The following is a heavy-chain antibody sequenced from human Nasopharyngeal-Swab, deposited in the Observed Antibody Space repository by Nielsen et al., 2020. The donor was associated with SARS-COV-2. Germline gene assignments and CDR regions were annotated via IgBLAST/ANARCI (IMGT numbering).Heavy chain of an antibody. Sequence: GESLKISCAASGFTFSSYGVHWVRQAPGKGLEWVAVISYDGSNKYYADSVKGRFTISRDNSKNTLYLQMNSLRAEDTAVYYCAKEAEEVYYYGSGSYDYWGQGTLVTVSS. D-gene: IGHD3-10*01. J-gene: IGHJ4*02. CDR2: ISYDGSNK. CDR3: AKEAEEVYYYGSGSYDY. CDR1: GFTFSSYG. V-gene: IGHV3-30*18.